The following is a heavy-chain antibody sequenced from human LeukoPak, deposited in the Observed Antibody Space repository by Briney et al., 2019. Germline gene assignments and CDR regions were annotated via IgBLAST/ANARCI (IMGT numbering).Heavy chain of an antibody. V-gene: IGHV5-10-1*01. J-gene: IGHJ4*02. D-gene: IGHD2-2*01. CDR3: LLKGYCSSTSCYPFDY. CDR2: IDPSDSYT. CDR1: GYSFTSYW. Sequence: GESLRISCQGSGYSFTSYWISWVRQMPGKGLGWMGRIDPSDSYTNYSPSFQGHVTISADKSISTAYLQWSSLKASDTAMYHCLLKGYCSSTSCYPFDYWGQGTVVTVSS.